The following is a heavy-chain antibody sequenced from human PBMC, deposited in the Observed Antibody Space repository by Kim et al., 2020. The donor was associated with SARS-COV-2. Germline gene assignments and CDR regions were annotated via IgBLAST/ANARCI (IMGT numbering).Heavy chain of an antibody. CDR3: ARGGGYCSSTSCYGFDP. J-gene: IGHJ5*02. D-gene: IGHD2-2*01. CDR1: GGSISSYY. Sequence: SETLSLTCTVSGGSISSYYWSWIRQPPGKGLEWIGYIYYSGGTNYNPSLKSRVTISVDMSKNQFSLKLSSVTAADTAVYYCARGGGYCSSTSCYGFDPWGQGTLVTVSS. V-gene: IGHV4-59*13. CDR2: IYYSGGT.